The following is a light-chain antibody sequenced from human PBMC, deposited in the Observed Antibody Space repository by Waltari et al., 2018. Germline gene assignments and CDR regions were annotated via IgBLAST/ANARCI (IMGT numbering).Light chain of an antibody. V-gene: IGLV1-47*01. CDR3: ATWDDSLSVVL. J-gene: IGLJ3*02. CDR2: MTD. CDR1: SSNIGVNY. Sequence: SVLIQPPSASGTPGQRITISCSGSSSNIGVNYVSWYQQVPGTAPRLLIYMTDQRPSGVPDRFSASKSGTSASLAINGLRSEDEADYYCATWDDSLSVVLFGGGTTLTVL.